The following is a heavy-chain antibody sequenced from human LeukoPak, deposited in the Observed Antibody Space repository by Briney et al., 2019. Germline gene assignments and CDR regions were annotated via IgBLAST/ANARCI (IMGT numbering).Heavy chain of an antibody. Sequence: GGSLRLSCAASGFTFRSYSMNWVRQAPGKGLEWLSYISSGSGTIYYADSVKGRFTISRDNAKSLLYLQMNRLRAEDTAIYYCAKDRRSLVGPTNFDYWGQGTPVTVSS. J-gene: IGHJ4*02. V-gene: IGHV3-48*01. D-gene: IGHD1-26*01. CDR3: AKDRRSLVGPTNFDY. CDR2: ISSGSGTI. CDR1: GFTFRSYS.